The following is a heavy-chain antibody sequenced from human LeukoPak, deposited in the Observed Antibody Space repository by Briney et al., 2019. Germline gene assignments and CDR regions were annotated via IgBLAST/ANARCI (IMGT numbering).Heavy chain of an antibody. Sequence: GGSLRLSCAASGFTVSSNYMSWVRQAPGKGLEWVSVIYSGGSTYYADSVKGRFTISRDNSKNTLYLQMNSLRAEDTAVYYCAGSVAGTIYFDYWGQGTLVTVSS. CDR1: GFTVSSNY. CDR3: AGSVAGTIYFDY. CDR2: IYSGGST. V-gene: IGHV3-66*01. D-gene: IGHD6-19*01. J-gene: IGHJ4*02.